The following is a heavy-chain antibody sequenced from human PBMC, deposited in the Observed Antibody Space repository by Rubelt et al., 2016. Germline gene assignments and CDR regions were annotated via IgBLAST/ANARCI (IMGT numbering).Heavy chain of an antibody. CDR3: ARDSYYDSSGYYT. D-gene: IGHD3-22*01. V-gene: IGHV4-31*03. CDR1: GGSISSGGYY. Sequence: QVQLQESGPGLVKPSQTLSLTCTVSGGSISSGGYYWSWIRQHPGKGLEWIGYIYYSGSTNYNPSLKSRVTISVDTSKNQFSLKLSSVTAADTAVYYGARDSYYDSSGYYTWGQGTLVTVSS. CDR2: IYYSGST. J-gene: IGHJ4*02.